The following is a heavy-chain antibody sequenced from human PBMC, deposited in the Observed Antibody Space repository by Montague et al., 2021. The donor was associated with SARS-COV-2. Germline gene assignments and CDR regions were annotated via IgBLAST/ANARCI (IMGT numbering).Heavy chain of an antibody. CDR2: IYYSGST. J-gene: IGHJ1*01. V-gene: IGHV4-31*03. D-gene: IGHD4-17*01. CDR3: VRGGYGDRSSD. Sequence: TLSLTCTVSGGSISSGGYYWSWIRQHPGKGLEWIGYIYYSGSTYYNPSLKSRVTISVDTSKNQFSLKLSSVTAADTAVYYCVRGGYGDRSSDWGQGTLVTVSS. CDR1: GGSISSGGYY.